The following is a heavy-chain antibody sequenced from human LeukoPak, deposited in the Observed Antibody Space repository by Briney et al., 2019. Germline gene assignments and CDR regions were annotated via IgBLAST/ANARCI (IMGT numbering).Heavy chain of an antibody. J-gene: IGHJ4*02. V-gene: IGHV4-39*01. Sequence: PSETLSLTCTVSGGSISSNSYYWAWIRQPPGKGLEWIGNIYYSGGTHYNPSLKSRVTISVDTSKNQFSLKLNSVTAADTSVYYCARGWNSGYDQTFDYWGQGTLVTASS. CDR2: IYYSGGT. CDR1: GGSISSNSYY. D-gene: IGHD5-12*01. CDR3: ARGWNSGYDQTFDY.